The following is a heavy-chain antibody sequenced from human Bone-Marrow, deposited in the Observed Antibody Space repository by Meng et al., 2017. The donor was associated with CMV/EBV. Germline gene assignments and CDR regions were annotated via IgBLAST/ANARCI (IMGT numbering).Heavy chain of an antibody. CDR1: GGSISTSNYY. CDR3: ARHPHYYHHTNWFDP. CDR2: LHYSETI. Sequence: SETLSLTCSVSGGSISTSNYYWGWIRRSPGRGLEWIASLHYSETIYYSPSLKSRVTLSLDTSKNQFSLKLSSVTAADTAVYYCARHPHYYHHTNWFDPWGQGTLVTVSS. V-gene: IGHV4-39*01. D-gene: IGHD1-26*01. J-gene: IGHJ5*02.